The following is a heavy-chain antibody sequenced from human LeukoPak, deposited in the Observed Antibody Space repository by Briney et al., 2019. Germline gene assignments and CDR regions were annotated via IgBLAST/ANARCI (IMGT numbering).Heavy chain of an antibody. CDR1: GDSISNSDYY. CDR2: INYSGHT. CDR3: ARRRKDLNWFDP. Sequence: SETLSLTCAVSGDSISNSDYYWGWIRQSPGKGLEWITLINYSGHTFYNPSLRSRVTISVDMPKNQFSLNLNSVTAADTAVYYCARRRKDLNWFDPWGQGTLVTVSS. V-gene: IGHV4-39*01. J-gene: IGHJ5*02.